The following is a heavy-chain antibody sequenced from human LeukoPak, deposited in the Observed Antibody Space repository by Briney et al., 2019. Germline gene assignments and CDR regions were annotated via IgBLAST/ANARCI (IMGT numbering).Heavy chain of an antibody. CDR3: ARYDFWSGYTTNWFDP. CDR1: GFSISSGYY. D-gene: IGHD3-3*01. V-gene: IGHV4-38-2*01. CDR2: IYHSGST. Sequence: SETLSLTCAVSGFSISSGYYWGWIRQPPGKGLEWIGIIYHSGSTYYNPSLKSRVTISVDTSKNQFSLKLSSVTAADTAVYYCARYDFWSGYTTNWFDPWGQGTLVTVSS. J-gene: IGHJ5*02.